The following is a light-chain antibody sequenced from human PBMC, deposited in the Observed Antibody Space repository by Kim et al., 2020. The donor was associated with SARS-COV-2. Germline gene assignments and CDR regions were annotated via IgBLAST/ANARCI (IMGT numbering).Light chain of an antibody. V-gene: IGLV3-1*01. CDR3: QTWVSSTAV. Sequence: VAPVQTASIPGSGDKLGDKYACWYQKKPGQSPVLVIYQNTKRPSGIPERFSGYNSGKTATLTISGTQAMDEADYYCQTWVSSTAVFGTGTKVTVL. J-gene: IGLJ1*01. CDR2: QNT. CDR1: KLGDKY.